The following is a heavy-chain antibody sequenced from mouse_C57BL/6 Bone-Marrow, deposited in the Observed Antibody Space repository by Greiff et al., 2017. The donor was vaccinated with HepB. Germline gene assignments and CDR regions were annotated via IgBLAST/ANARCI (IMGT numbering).Heavy chain of an antibody. V-gene: IGHV5-9-1*02. CDR2: ISSGGDYI. CDR3: TRTTVVPWYFDV. Sequence: EVQGVESGEGLVKPGGSLKLSCAASGFTFSSYAMSWVRQTPEKRLEWVAYISSGGDYIYYADTVKGRFTISRDNARNTLYLQMSSLKSEDTAMYYCTRTTVVPWYFDVWGTGTTVTVSS. CDR1: GFTFSSYA. J-gene: IGHJ1*03. D-gene: IGHD1-1*01.